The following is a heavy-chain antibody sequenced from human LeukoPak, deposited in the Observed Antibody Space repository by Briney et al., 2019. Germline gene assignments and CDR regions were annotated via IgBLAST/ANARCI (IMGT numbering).Heavy chain of an antibody. CDR2: INPNSGGT. Sequence: VSVKFSCEASRYTFTGYYMHWVRQAPAQGLEWMGWINPNSGGTNYAQKFQGRVTMTRDTSISTAYMELSRLRSDDTAVYYCARSGSGSYPLGNYWGQGTLVTVSS. CDR1: RYTFTGYY. D-gene: IGHD1-26*01. CDR3: ARSGSGSYPLGNY. V-gene: IGHV1-2*02. J-gene: IGHJ4*02.